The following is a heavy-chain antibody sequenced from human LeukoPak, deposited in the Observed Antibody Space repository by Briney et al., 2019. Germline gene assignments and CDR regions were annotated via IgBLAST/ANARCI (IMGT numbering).Heavy chain of an antibody. D-gene: IGHD6-19*01. CDR1: GYTFTGYY. J-gene: IGHJ6*03. V-gene: IGHV1-2*02. Sequence: ASVKVSCKASGYTFTGYYLHWVRQAPGQGLEWMGWINPNSGGTNYAQKFQGRVTMTRDTSISTAYMELSRLTSDDTAVYYCAGGVAGPYYYYYMDVWGRGTTVTVSS. CDR2: INPNSGGT. CDR3: AGGVAGPYYYYYMDV.